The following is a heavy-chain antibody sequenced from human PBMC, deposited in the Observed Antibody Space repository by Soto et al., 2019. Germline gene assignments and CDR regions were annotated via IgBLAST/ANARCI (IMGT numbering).Heavy chain of an antibody. CDR2: IYVGVTT. CDR1: GVSVSGDY. Sequence: EVQLVESGGGLIQPGGSLTLSCAASGVSVSGDYMTWVRQAPGKGLEWVSVIYVGVTTSYAESVKGRFIVSRDNSKNTPYLHMNSLRVEDTAVYYCATGAGYCTGGSCYGRDWFDPWGQGVLVTVST. V-gene: IGHV3-53*01. J-gene: IGHJ5*02. CDR3: ATGAGYCTGGSCYGRDWFDP. D-gene: IGHD2-15*01.